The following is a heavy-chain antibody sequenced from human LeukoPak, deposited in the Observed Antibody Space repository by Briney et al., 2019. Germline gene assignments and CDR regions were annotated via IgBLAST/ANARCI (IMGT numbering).Heavy chain of an antibody. J-gene: IGHJ4*02. V-gene: IGHV3-74*01. Sequence: GGSLRLSCAASGFTFSNYWMHWVRQAPGKGLVWVSRINSDGSSTSYADSVKGRFTVSRDNAKNTLYVQMNSLRVEDTAVYYCARMATKMATHYFDYWGQGTLITVSS. CDR1: GFTFSNYW. CDR2: INSDGSST. CDR3: ARMATKMATHYFDY. D-gene: IGHD5-24*01.